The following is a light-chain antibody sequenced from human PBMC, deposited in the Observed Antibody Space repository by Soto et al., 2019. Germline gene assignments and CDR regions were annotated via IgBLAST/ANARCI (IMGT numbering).Light chain of an antibody. Sequence: QSVLTQTPSVSGAPGQRVTISCTGSSSNIGAGYDVHWYQQLPGTAPKLLIYGNNNRPSGVPDRFSGSKSGTSASLAITRLQAEDEADYYCQSYDGTLSGWVFGGGTKVTVL. J-gene: IGLJ2*01. V-gene: IGLV1-40*01. CDR1: SSNIGAGYD. CDR2: GNN. CDR3: QSYDGTLSGWV.